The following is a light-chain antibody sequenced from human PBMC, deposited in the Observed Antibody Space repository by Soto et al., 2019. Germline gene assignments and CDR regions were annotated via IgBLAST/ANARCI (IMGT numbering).Light chain of an antibody. CDR1: SSNIGSNT. Sequence: QSVLTQPPSASGTPGQRVTISCSGSSSNIGSNTVNWYQQLPGTAPKLLIYSNSQRPSGVPDRFSASKSGSSASLAISGLKSEDEADYYCAAWDDSLNGRVFVGGTKLTVL. V-gene: IGLV1-44*01. J-gene: IGLJ3*02. CDR2: SNS. CDR3: AAWDDSLNGRV.